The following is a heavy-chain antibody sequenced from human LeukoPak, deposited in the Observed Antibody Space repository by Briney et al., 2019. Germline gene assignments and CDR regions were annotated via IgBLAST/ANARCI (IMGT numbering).Heavy chain of an antibody. Sequence: SETLSLTCAVYGGSFSGYYWSWIRQPPGKGLEWIGEINHSGSTNYNPSLKSRVTISVDTSKNQFSLKLSSVTAADTAVYYCARCVYYYYGMDVWGQGTTVTVSS. V-gene: IGHV4-34*01. CDR2: INHSGST. J-gene: IGHJ6*02. CDR3: ARCVYYYYGMDV. CDR1: GGSFSGYY.